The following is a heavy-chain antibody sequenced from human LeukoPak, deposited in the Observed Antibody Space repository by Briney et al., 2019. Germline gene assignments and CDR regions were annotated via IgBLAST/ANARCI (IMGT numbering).Heavy chain of an antibody. V-gene: IGHV4-34*01. D-gene: IGHD6-13*01. CDR2: INHSGST. Sequence: SETLSLTCAVYGGSFSGYYWSWIRQPPGKGLEWIGEINHSGSTNYNPSLKSRVTISVDTSKNQFSLKLSSVTAADTAVYYCARGYSPHDYWGQGTPVTVSS. J-gene: IGHJ4*02. CDR1: GGSFSGYY. CDR3: ARGYSPHDY.